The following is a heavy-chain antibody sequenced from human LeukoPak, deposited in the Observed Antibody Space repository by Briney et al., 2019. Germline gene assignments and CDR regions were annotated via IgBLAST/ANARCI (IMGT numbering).Heavy chain of an antibody. V-gene: IGHV4-39*01. Sequence: SETLSLTCTVSGGSISSSSYYWGWTRQPPGKGLGWIGSIYYSGSTYYNPSLKSRVTISVDTSKNQFSLKLSSVTAADTAVYYCARHVGQNKYYYYYGMDVWGQGTTVTVSS. CDR2: IYYSGST. D-gene: IGHD1/OR15-1a*01. J-gene: IGHJ6*02. CDR3: ARHVGQNKYYYYYGMDV. CDR1: GGSISSSSYY.